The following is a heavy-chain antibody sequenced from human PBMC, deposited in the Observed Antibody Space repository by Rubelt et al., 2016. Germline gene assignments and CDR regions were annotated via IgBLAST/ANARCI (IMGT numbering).Heavy chain of an antibody. J-gene: IGHJ5*02. D-gene: IGHD6-19*01. Sequence: DSVKGRFTISRDNSKNTLYLQMNSLRVEDMAVYYCARWTFSSGWLAWGQGTLVTVSS. CDR3: ARWTFSSGWLA. V-gene: IGHV3-30*01.